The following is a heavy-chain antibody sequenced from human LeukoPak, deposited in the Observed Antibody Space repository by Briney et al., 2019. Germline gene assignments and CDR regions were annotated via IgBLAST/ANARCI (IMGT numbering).Heavy chain of an antibody. Sequence: GASLQISCKGSGYIFTSYWIGWVRQMPGKGLEWMGIIYPGDSDTRYSPSFQGQVTISVDKSISTAYLQWSSLKASDTAMYYCAASGSYYDKHFDYWGQGTLVTVPS. CDR2: IYPGDSDT. V-gene: IGHV5-51*01. CDR1: GYIFTSYW. J-gene: IGHJ4*02. CDR3: AASGSYYDKHFDY. D-gene: IGHD3-10*01.